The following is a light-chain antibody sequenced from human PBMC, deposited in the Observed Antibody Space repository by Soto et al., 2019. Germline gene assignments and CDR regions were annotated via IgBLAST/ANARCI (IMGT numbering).Light chain of an antibody. J-gene: IGKJ4*01. CDR1: QSISSH. CDR3: QQRHSDPLT. Sequence: QMTQSPSSLFASVGDRVTITCRASQSISSHLNWYQQKVGQTPRLLIYAASTLQSEVPPRFSGSGSGTEFTLTISGLQREDFATYYCQQRHSDPLTFGGGTKIQI. CDR2: AAS. V-gene: IGKV1-39*01.